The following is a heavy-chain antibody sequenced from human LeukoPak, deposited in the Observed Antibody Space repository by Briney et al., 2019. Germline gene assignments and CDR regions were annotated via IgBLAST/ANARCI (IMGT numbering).Heavy chain of an antibody. CDR1: GGSISSGGYS. J-gene: IGHJ6*02. Sequence: PSETLSLTCAVSGGSISSGGYSWSWIRQPPGKGLEWTGYIYHSGSTYYNPSLKSRVTISVDRSKNQFSLKLSSVTAADTAVYYCARGPYSSGWDYSYYYGMDVWGQGTTVTVSS. CDR2: IYHSGST. D-gene: IGHD6-19*01. CDR3: ARGPYSSGWDYSYYYGMDV. V-gene: IGHV4-30-2*01.